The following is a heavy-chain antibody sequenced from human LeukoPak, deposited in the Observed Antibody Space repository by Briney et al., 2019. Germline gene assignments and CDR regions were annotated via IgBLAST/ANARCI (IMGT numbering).Heavy chain of an antibody. D-gene: IGHD1-20*01. CDR1: GYTSTSYG. J-gene: IGHJ5*02. CDR2: ISAYNGNT. V-gene: IGHV1-18*01. CDR3: ARIELTGNWFDP. Sequence: ASVKVSCKASGYTSTSYGISWVRQAPGQGLEWMGWISAYNGNTNYAQKLQGRVTMTTDTSTSTAYMELRSLRSDDTAVYYCARIELTGNWFDPWGQGTLVTASS.